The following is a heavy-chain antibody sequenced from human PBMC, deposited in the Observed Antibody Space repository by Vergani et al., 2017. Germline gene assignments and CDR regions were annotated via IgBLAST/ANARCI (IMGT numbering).Heavy chain of an antibody. V-gene: IGHV4-61*08. J-gene: IGHJ6*03. CDR1: GGSISSGDHC. Sequence: QVQLQESGPGVVKPSQTLSLTCAVSGGSISSGDHCWTWIRQRPGKGLEWIGYIYYSGSTNYDSSLKSRVTMSVDTSKNQFSLKLNSVTAADTAVYYCARAYYSYMDVWGKGTTVTVSS. CDR3: ARAYYSYMDV. CDR2: IYYSGST.